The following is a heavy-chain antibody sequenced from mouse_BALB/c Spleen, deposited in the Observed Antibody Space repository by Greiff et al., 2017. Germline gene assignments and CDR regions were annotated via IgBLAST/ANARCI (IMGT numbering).Heavy chain of an antibody. D-gene: IGHD4-1*01. Sequence: DVKLVESGGGLVQPGGSRKLSCAASGFTFSSFGMHWVRQAPEKGLEWVAYISSGSSTIYYADTVKGRFTISRDNPKNTLFLQMTSLRSEDTAMYYCARRTTQLTAGNAMDYWGQGTSVTVSS. J-gene: IGHJ4*01. CDR2: ISSGSSTI. CDR1: GFTFSSFG. V-gene: IGHV5-17*02. CDR3: ARRTTQLTAGNAMDY.